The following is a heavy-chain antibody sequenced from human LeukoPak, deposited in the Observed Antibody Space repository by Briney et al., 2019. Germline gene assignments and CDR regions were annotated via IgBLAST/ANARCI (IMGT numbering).Heavy chain of an antibody. CDR2: IYYSGST. J-gene: IGHJ6*04. D-gene: IGHD2-8*02. CDR3: ARPGVLGLPMDV. CDR1: GSSISSSSYY. Sequence: SETLSLTCTVSGSSISSSSYYWGWIRQPPGKGLEWIGSIYYSGSTYYNPSLKSRVTISVDTSKNQFSLKLSSVTAADTAVYYCARPGVLGLPMDVWGKGTTVTVSS. V-gene: IGHV4-39*01.